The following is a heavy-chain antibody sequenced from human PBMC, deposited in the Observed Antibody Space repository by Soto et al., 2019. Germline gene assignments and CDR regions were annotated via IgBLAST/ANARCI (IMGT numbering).Heavy chain of an antibody. D-gene: IGHD3-10*01. V-gene: IGHV4-59*01. Sequence: SETLSLTCTVSGGSISSYYWSWIRQPPGKGLEWIGLVHHTGNTNYNPSLETRVTMLIDASANHFSLTLASVTPADAAIYYCARGREDHVDHHFGHLFDSWGQGTLVTVSS. J-gene: IGHJ4*02. CDR3: ARGREDHVDHHFGHLFDS. CDR1: GGSISSYY. CDR2: VHHTGNT.